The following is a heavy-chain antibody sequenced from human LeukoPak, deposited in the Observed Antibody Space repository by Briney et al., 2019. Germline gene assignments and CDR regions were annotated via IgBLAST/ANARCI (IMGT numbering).Heavy chain of an antibody. V-gene: IGHV4-34*01. CDR1: GGSFSGYY. J-gene: IGHJ4*02. D-gene: IGHD2-8*01. CDR2: INHSGST. Sequence: SETLSLTCAVYGGSFSGYYWSWIHQPPGKGLEWIGEINHSGSTNYNPSLKSRVTISVDTSKNQFSLKLSSVTAADTAVYYCARRGEKYCTNCRYYFDYWGQGTLVTVSS. CDR3: ARRGEKYCTNCRYYFDY.